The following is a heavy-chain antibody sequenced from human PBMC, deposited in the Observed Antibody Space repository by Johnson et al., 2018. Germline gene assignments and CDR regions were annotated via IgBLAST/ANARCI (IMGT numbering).Heavy chain of an antibody. Sequence: VQLVESGGGLVLPGGSLRLSCAASGFTFSSYWMSWARQAPGKGLEWVANIKQDGSEKYFVDSVKGRFTISRDNAKNSLYLQMNSLGAEDTAVYYCARGTATVSYYGMDVGGQGTTVTVSS. CDR2: IKQDGSEK. CDR1: GFTFSSYW. CDR3: ARGTATVSYYGMDV. V-gene: IGHV3-7*01. J-gene: IGHJ6*02. D-gene: IGHD5-18*01.